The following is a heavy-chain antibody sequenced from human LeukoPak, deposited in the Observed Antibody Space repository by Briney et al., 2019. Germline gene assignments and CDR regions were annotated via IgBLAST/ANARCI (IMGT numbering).Heavy chain of an antibody. J-gene: IGHJ6*03. Sequence: ASVKVSCKDSGYTLTELSMHWVRQAPGKGLEWMGGFDLEDGERIYAQKFQGRVTMTEDTSTDTDYMELSRLRSEDTAVYHCATGGYCSSTSCYTGNYYYYYMDVWGKGTTVAVSS. CDR1: GYTLTELS. CDR2: FDLEDGER. V-gene: IGHV1-24*01. D-gene: IGHD2-2*02. CDR3: ATGGYCSSTSCYTGNYYYYYMDV.